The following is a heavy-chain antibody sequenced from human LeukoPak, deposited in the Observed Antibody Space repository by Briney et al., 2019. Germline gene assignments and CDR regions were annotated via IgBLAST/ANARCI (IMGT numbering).Heavy chain of an antibody. CDR3: ARRRKVPAPRAGDAFDI. D-gene: IGHD2-21*02. CDR1: GDSISDYY. V-gene: IGHV4-59*08. J-gene: IGHJ3*02. Sequence: RPSETLSLTCTVSGDSISDYYWNWIRQPPGKGLEWIGYIYYSGSTNYSPSLKSRVTISVDTSKNQFSLKLSSVTAADTAIYYCARRRKVPAPRAGDAFDIWGQGTMVTVSS. CDR2: IYYSGST.